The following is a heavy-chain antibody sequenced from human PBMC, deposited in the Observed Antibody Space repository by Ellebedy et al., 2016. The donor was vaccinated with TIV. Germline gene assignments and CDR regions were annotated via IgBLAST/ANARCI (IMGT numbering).Heavy chain of an antibody. Sequence: GGSLRLSCGSSGFSFRSYWMTWVRQAQGKGLEWAANIHQGGSERHYVDSVKGRFTISRDNAKNYLYIEMNSLRTEDTAVYYCATEGSYGDYLSPAHAFEIWGQGTVVAVSS. CDR3: ATEGSYGDYLSPAHAFEI. D-gene: IGHD4-17*01. CDR2: IHQGGSER. V-gene: IGHV3-7*01. J-gene: IGHJ3*02. CDR1: GFSFRSYW.